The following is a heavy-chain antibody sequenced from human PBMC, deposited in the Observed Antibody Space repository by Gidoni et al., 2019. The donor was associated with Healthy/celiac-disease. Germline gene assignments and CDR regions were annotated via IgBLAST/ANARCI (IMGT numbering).Heavy chain of an antibody. V-gene: IGHV2-26*01. CDR3: ALTATVTLYAFDI. J-gene: IGHJ3*02. D-gene: IGHD4-17*01. CDR2: IFSNDDK. Sequence: QVTLKESGQGLVKPTENTTLTCTVSGLSHRHARMGVSWIRQPPDKALEWLAHIFSNDDKSYSTSLKSRLTIAKHTSKRQVVLTMTNMYPLYTATYYCALTATVTLYAFDIWGQGTMVTVSS. CDR1: GLSHRHARMG.